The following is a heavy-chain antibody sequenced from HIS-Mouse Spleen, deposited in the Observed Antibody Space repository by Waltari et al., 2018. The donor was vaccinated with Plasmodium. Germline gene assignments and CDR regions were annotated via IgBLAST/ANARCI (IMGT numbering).Heavy chain of an antibody. Sequence: EMQLVESGGGLVQPGGSLRLSGAASGFTFSSYDMHWVRQATGKGLEWFSAIGTAGDTYYPGSVKGRFTISRENAKNSLYLQMNSLRAGDTAVYYCARGRWNHAFDIWGQGTMVTVSS. CDR2: IGTAGDT. V-gene: IGHV3-13*01. J-gene: IGHJ3*02. CDR3: ARGRWNHAFDI. D-gene: IGHD1-1*01. CDR1: GFTFSSYD.